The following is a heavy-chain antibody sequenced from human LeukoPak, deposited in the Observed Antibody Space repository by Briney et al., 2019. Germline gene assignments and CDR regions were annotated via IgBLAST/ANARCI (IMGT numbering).Heavy chain of an antibody. J-gene: IGHJ4*02. Sequence: ASVKVSCKASGYTFTSYYMHWVRQAPGQGLEWMGWINPNSGGTNYAQKFQGRVTMTRDTSISTAYMELSRLRSDDTAVYYCARYCTNGVCYGPADFDYWGQGTLVTVSS. CDR2: INPNSGGT. CDR1: GYTFTSYY. CDR3: ARYCTNGVCYGPADFDY. V-gene: IGHV1-2*02. D-gene: IGHD2-8*01.